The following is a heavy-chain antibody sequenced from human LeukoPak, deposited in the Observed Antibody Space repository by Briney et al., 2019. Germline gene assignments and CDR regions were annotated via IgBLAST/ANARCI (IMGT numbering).Heavy chain of an antibody. J-gene: IGHJ6*03. CDR2: IYSGGST. D-gene: IGHD1-26*01. Sequence: GGSLRLSCAASGFTVSSNYMSWVRQAPGKGLEWVSVIYSGGSTYYADSVKGRFTISRDNAKNSLYLQMNSLRAEDTAVYYCAKEGEAPLGYMDVWGKGATVTVSS. CDR3: AKEGEAPLGYMDV. V-gene: IGHV3-66*02. CDR1: GFTVSSNY.